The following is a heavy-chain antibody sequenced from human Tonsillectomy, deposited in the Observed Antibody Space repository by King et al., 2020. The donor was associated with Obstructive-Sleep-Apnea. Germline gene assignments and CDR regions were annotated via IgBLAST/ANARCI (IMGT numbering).Heavy chain of an antibody. CDR1: GYTLTELP. Sequence: VQLVESGAGVKKPGASVKVSCKVSGYTLTELPMHWVRQAPGKGLEWMGGFDPEDGETIYAQKFQGRVTMTEDTSTDTAYMELSSLRSEDTAVYYCTIGVTRKDSSYRTRSFHIWGQGRMVSLPS. V-gene: IGHV1-24*01. CDR3: TIGVTRKDSSYRTRSFHI. CDR2: FDPEDGET. J-gene: IGHJ3*02. D-gene: IGHD6-6*01.